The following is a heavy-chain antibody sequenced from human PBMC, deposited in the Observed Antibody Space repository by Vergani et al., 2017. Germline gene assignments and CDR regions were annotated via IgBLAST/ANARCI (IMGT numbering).Heavy chain of an antibody. CDR1: GFTFGDYA. Sequence: EVQLVESGGGLVQPGRSLRLSCTASGFTFGDYAMSWVRQAPGKGLEWVGFIRSKAYGGTTEYAPSVKGRFTISRDDSKSIAYLQMNSLKTEDTAVYYCTRVVSLRGYSGYLDYWGQGTLVTVSS. J-gene: IGHJ4*02. D-gene: IGHD5-12*01. CDR2: IRSKAYGGTT. CDR3: TRVVSLRGYSGYLDY. V-gene: IGHV3-49*04.